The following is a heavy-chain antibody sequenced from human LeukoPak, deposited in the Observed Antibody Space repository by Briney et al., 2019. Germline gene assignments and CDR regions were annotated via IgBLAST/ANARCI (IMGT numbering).Heavy chain of an antibody. V-gene: IGHV4-34*01. CDR1: GGSFSGYY. CDR2: INHSGST. D-gene: IGHD3-3*01. Sequence: PSETLSLTCAVYGGSFSGYYWSWIRQPPGKGLEWIGEINHSGSTNYNPSLKSRVTISVDTSKNQFSLKLSSVTAADTAVYYCARDRDNYDFWSGENWFDPWGQGTLVTVSS. J-gene: IGHJ5*02. CDR3: ARDRDNYDFWSGENWFDP.